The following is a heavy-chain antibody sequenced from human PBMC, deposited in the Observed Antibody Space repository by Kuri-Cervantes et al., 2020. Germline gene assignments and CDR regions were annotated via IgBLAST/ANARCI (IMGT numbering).Heavy chain of an antibody. V-gene: IGHV3-30*18. CDR3: AKGYLRGPIDD. D-gene: IGHD1-1*01. Sequence: SCAASGFTFSSFGMHWVRQAPGKGLEWVAVISYDGSNKYYADSVKGRFTISRDNSKNTLYLQMNSLRTEDTAVYYCAKGYLRGPIDDWGQGTLVTVSS. J-gene: IGHJ4*02. CDR2: ISYDGSNK. CDR1: GFTFSSFG.